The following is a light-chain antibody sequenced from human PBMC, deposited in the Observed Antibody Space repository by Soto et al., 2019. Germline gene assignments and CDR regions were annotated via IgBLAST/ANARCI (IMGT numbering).Light chain of an antibody. CDR3: HQYNNWPPWT. Sequence: EIVVTQSPATLSVSPGERATLSCRASQSVSSNLAWYQQKPGQAPRLLIYGASTRATGIPARFSGSGSGTEFTLTISSLQSEDFAVYYCHQYNNWPPWTFGQGTKVGIK. CDR1: QSVSSN. V-gene: IGKV3-15*01. J-gene: IGKJ1*01. CDR2: GAS.